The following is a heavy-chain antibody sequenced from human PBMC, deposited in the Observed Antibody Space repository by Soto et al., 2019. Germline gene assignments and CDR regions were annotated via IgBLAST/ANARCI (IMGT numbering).Heavy chain of an antibody. J-gene: IGHJ4*02. CDR1: GFGFSSYS. V-gene: IGHV3-21*01. D-gene: IGHD4-17*01. CDR3: ARSTTYPPLHACDH. Sequence: EVQLVESGGGLVKRGGSLRLSCAASGFGFSSYSMNWVRQAPGKGLEWVSSISSSSSYIYYADSVKGRFTISRDNAKNSLYLQMNSLRAEDTAVYYCARSTTYPPLHACDHWGQGTLVTVSS. CDR2: ISSSSSYI.